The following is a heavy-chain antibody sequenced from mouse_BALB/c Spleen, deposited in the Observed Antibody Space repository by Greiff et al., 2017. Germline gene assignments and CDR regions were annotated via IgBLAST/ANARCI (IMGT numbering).Heavy chain of an antibody. CDR3: ARTGWLLADYAMDY. V-gene: IGHV1-7*01. CDR1: GYTFTSYW. Sequence: QVQLKESGAELAKPGASVKMSCKASGYTFTSYWMHWVKQRPGQGLEWIGYINPSTGYTEYNQKFKDKATLTADKSSSTAYMQLSSLTSEDSAVYYGARTGWLLADYAMDYWGQGTSVTVSS. D-gene: IGHD2-3*01. J-gene: IGHJ4*01. CDR2: INPSTGYT.